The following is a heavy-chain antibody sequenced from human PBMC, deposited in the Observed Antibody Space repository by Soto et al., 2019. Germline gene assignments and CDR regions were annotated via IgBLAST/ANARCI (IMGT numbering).Heavy chain of an antibody. V-gene: IGHV3-30*03. J-gene: IGHJ4*02. CDR2: ISYDGSNK. D-gene: IGHD4-17*01. CDR3: WSGDYDFFDY. Sequence: GGSLRLSCAASGFTFSSYGMHWVRQAPGKGLEWVAVISYDGSNKYYADSVKGRFTISRDNSKNTLYLQMNSLRAEDTAVYYCWSGDYDFFDYWGQGTLVTVSS. CDR1: GFTFSSYG.